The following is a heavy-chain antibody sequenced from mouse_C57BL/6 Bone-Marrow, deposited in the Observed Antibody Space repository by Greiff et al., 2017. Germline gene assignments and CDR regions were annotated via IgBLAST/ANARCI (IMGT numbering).Heavy chain of an antibody. CDR2: IHPNSGST. D-gene: IGHD2-2*01. Sequence: VQLVESGPELVKPGASVKISCTASGYAFSSSWMNWVKQRPGQGLEWIGMIHPNSGSTNYNEKFKSKATLTVDKSSSTAYMQLSSLTSEDSAVYDCARCGYDVLGYFDVWGTGTTVTVSS. CDR3: ARCGYDVLGYFDV. J-gene: IGHJ1*03. V-gene: IGHV1-64*01. CDR1: GYAFSSSW.